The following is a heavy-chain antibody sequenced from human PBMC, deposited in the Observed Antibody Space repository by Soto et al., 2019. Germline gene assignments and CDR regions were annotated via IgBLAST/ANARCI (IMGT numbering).Heavy chain of an antibody. V-gene: IGHV4-59*01. Sequence: SETLSLTCTVSGGSISSYYWSWIRQPPGKGLEWIGYIYYSGSTNYNPSLKSRVTISVDTSKNQFSLKLSSVTAADTAVYYCARGITGPDGGDYFDYWGQGTLVTVSS. CDR3: ARGITGPDGGDYFDY. CDR2: IYYSGST. D-gene: IGHD1-20*01. CDR1: GGSISSYY. J-gene: IGHJ4*02.